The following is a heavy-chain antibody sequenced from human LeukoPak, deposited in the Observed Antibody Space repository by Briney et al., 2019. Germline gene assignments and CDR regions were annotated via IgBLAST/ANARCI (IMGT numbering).Heavy chain of an antibody. Sequence: GASVKVSCKASGYTFTSYYMHWVRQAPGQGLEWMGIINPSGGSTSYAQKFQGRVTMTRDTSISTAYMELSSLRSDDTAVYYCARGRHLDTATFDENNWGQGTLVTVSS. D-gene: IGHD5-18*01. J-gene: IGHJ4*02. CDR2: INPSGGST. CDR1: GYTFTSYY. CDR3: ARGRHLDTATFDENN. V-gene: IGHV1-46*01.